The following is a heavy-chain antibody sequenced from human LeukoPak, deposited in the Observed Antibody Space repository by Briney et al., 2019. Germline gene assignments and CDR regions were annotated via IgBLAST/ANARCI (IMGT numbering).Heavy chain of an antibody. CDR3: ASWPGGWYGEDS. J-gene: IGHJ4*02. Sequence: GGSLTLSCAVSGFTSSTAWLTWVRQAPGKGLEWVADMRQDGSDKYYVDSVKGRFFISGDIAKNSVSLHMNRLSVEDTAVYYCASWPGGWYGEDSWGQGTLVTVSS. V-gene: IGHV3-7*01. D-gene: IGHD6-19*01. CDR1: GFTSSTAW. CDR2: MRQDGSDK.